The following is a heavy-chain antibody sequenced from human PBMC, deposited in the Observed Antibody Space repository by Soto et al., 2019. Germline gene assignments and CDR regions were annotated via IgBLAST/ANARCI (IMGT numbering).Heavy chain of an antibody. V-gene: IGHV4-61*01. CDR3: ARDRVTTPRFYDY. CDR2: IYYSGRT. J-gene: IGHJ4*02. Sequence: KPSETLSLTCTVSGGSVSSVSYYWSWIRQPPGKGLEWVGYIYYSGRTTYNPTLKSRVTMSVDTSKNQFSLKLTSVTAADTAVYYCARDRVTTPRFYDYWGQGALVTVSS. CDR1: GGSVSSVSYY. D-gene: IGHD2-21*02.